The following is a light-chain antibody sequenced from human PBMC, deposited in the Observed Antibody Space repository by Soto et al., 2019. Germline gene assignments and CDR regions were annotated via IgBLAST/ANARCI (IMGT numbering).Light chain of an antibody. CDR1: SSNIGSNY. CDR2: RNN. Sequence: QSVLTQPPSASGTPGQMVTISCSGSSSNIGSNYVYWYQQLPGTAPKLLIYRNNQRPSGVPDRFSGSKSGTSASLAISGLRSEDEADYYCAAWDDSPYVFGTGTKVTVL. J-gene: IGLJ1*01. CDR3: AAWDDSPYV. V-gene: IGLV1-47*01.